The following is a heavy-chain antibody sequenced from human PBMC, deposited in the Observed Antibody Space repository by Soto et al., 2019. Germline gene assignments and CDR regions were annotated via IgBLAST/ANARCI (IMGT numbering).Heavy chain of an antibody. CDR2: ISYDGSNK. CDR1: GFTFSSYG. Sequence: PGGSLRLSCAASGFTFSSYGMHWVRQAPGKGLEWVAVISYDGSNKYYADSVKGRFTISRDNSKNTLYLQMNSLRAEDTAVYYCAKRGTADYYYHGMDVWGQGTTVPVSS. D-gene: IGHD1-1*01. CDR3: AKRGTADYYYHGMDV. V-gene: IGHV3-30*18. J-gene: IGHJ6*02.